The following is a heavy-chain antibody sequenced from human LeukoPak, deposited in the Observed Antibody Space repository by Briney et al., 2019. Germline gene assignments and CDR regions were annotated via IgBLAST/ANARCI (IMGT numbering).Heavy chain of an antibody. V-gene: IGHV1-8*01. Sequence: GASVKVSCQASGFTFTSYDINWMRQATGQGLEWMGWMNPNSGVAGYAQKFRGRVTMTRDTSISTAYMELWSLTSEDTAVYYCVRDGEGAAISVNYWFDPWGQGTLVTVSS. CDR1: GFTFTSYD. J-gene: IGHJ5*02. CDR2: MNPNSGVA. CDR3: VRDGEGAAISVNYWFDP. D-gene: IGHD2-2*02.